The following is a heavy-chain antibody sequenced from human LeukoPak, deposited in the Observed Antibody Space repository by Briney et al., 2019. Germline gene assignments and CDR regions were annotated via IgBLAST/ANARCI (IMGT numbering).Heavy chain of an antibody. CDR2: IYYSGST. V-gene: IGHV4-59*01. Sequence: SETLSLTCTVSGGSISSYYWSWIRQPPGKGLEWIGYIYYSGSTNYNPSLKSQVTISVDTSKNQFSLKLSSVTAADTAVYYCARFLRGATNALEIWGQGTMVTVSS. J-gene: IGHJ3*02. D-gene: IGHD1-26*01. CDR3: ARFLRGATNALEI. CDR1: GGSISSYY.